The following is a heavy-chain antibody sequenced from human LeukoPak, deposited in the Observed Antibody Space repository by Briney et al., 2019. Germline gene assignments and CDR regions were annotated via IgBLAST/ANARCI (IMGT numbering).Heavy chain of an antibody. CDR3: TRKGYYYGSGSYFY. V-gene: IGHV4-34*01. J-gene: IGHJ4*02. D-gene: IGHD3-10*01. CDR2: INHSGST. CDR1: GGSFSGYY. Sequence: PSETLSLTCAVYGGSFSGYYWSWIRQPPGKGLEWIGEINHSGSTNYNPSLMSRVTISVDTSKNQFSLKLSSVTAADTAVYYCTRKGYYYGSGSYFYWGQGTLVTVSS.